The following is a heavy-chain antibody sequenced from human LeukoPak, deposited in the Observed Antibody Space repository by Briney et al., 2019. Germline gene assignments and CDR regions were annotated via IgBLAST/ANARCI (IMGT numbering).Heavy chain of an antibody. V-gene: IGHV3-30*01. Sequence: HPGGSLRLSCAASGFAFSTYSMHWVRQAPGKGLEWLALISSDGSNENFADSVKGRFTISRDNSKNTLYLQMNSLRSEDTAIYYCAGDPNRSYFDHWGQGTLVTVSS. CDR1: GFAFSTYS. J-gene: IGHJ4*02. CDR3: AGDPNRSYFDH. D-gene: IGHD1-14*01. CDR2: ISSDGSNE.